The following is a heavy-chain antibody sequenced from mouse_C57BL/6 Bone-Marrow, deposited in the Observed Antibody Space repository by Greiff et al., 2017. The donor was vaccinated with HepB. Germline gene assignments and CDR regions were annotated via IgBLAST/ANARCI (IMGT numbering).Heavy chain of an antibody. V-gene: IGHV1-53*01. Sequence: VQLQQSGTELVKPGASVKLSCKASGYTFTSYWMHWVKQRPGQGLEWIGNINPSNGGTNYNEEFKSKATLTVDKSSSTAYMQLSSLTSEDSAVYYCARKMRDYEGFAYWGQGTLVTVSA. CDR2: INPSNGGT. CDR3: ARKMRDYEGFAY. D-gene: IGHD2-4*01. CDR1: GYTFTSYW. J-gene: IGHJ3*01.